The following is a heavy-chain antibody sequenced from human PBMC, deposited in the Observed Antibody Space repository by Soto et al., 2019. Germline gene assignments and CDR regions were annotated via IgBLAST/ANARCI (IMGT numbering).Heavy chain of an antibody. V-gene: IGHV3-33*01. Sequence: HPGGSLRLSCAASGFTFSSYGMHWVRQAPGKGLEWVAVIWYDGSNKYYADSVKGRFTISRDNSKNTLYLQMNSLRAEDTAVYYCARGGYSSSWYCPSCYYYYYGMDVWGQGTTVTVSS. CDR1: GFTFSSYG. J-gene: IGHJ6*02. D-gene: IGHD6-13*01. CDR2: IWYDGSNK. CDR3: ARGGYSSSWYCPSCYYYYYGMDV.